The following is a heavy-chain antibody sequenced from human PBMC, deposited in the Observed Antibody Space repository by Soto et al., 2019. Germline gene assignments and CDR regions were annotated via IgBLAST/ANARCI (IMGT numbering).Heavy chain of an antibody. CDR3: AYNPQVTVTTYYFEP. Sequence: QITLKESGPTLVKPTQTLTLTCNLSGFSLSTSGVGVGWFRQPPGKALEWLALLYWGDDKRYRPSLKSRLTVTKDTSKNEVVLTMENMDPVDTATYFCAYNPQVTVTTYYFEPWAQGTLVTVSA. CDR2: LYWGDDK. D-gene: IGHD4-17*01. J-gene: IGHJ4*02. V-gene: IGHV2-5*02. CDR1: GFSLSTSGVG.